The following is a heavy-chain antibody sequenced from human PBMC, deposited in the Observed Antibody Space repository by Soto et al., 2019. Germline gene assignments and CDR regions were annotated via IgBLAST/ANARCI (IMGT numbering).Heavy chain of an antibody. CDR3: ARELSSSSPGGDY. V-gene: IGHV3-30-3*01. CDR1: GGNFISYA. J-gene: IGHJ4*02. D-gene: IGHD6-6*01. CDR2: ISYDGSNK. Sequence: GGSHRHSSTASGGNFISYAMHWVRQATGKGLEWVAVISYDGSNKYYADSVKGRFTIAKDNSKNTLYLQMNSLRAEDTAVYCCARELSSSSPGGDYWGQGTLVTVSS.